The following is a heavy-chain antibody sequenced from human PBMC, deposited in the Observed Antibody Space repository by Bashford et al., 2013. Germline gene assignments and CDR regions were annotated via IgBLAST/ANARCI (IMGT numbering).Heavy chain of an antibody. CDR3: AKAAMLRGAHYPFYDYYYGMDV. CDR2: ISGRGGST. J-gene: IGHJ6*02. V-gene: IGHV3-23*01. D-gene: IGHD3-10*01. Sequence: VRQAPGKGLEWVSVISGRGGSTYYADSVKGRFTISRDNSKNTLYLQMNTLRAEDTAVYYCAKAAMLRGAHYPFYDYYYGMDVWGQGTTVTVSS.